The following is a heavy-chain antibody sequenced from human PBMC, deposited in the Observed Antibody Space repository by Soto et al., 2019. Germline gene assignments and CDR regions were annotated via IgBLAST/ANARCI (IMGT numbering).Heavy chain of an antibody. Sequence: KGSGFGFSGAAGGWVRQDRGQRLEWIGWIVFGSGNTNYAQKFQGRVTITEDTSTDTAYMELSSLRSEDTAVYYCATTRGYCRGGRRYKNLELDYWVHRTLDTGS. CDR2: IVFGSGNT. CDR3: ATTRGYCRGGRRYKNLELDY. V-gene: IGHV1-58*01. J-gene: IGHJ4*01. CDR1: GFGFSGAA. D-gene: IGHD2-15*01.